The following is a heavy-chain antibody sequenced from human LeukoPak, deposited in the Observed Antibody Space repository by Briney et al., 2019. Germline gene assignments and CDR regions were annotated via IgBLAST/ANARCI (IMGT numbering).Heavy chain of an antibody. V-gene: IGHV1-69*13. CDR2: IIPIFGTA. Sequence: SVKVSCKASGGTFSSYAISWVRQAPGQGLEWMGGIIPIFGTANYAQRFQGRVTITADESTSTAYMELSSLRSEDTAVYYCARPNPPPRDWNDVGWFDPWGQGTLVTVSS. D-gene: IGHD1-1*01. J-gene: IGHJ5*02. CDR1: GGTFSSYA. CDR3: ARPNPPPRDWNDVGWFDP.